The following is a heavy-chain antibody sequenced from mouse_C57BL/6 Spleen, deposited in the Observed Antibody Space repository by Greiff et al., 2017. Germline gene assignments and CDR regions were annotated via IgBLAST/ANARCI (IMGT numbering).Heavy chain of an antibody. CDR2: IDPSDSYT. CDR3: ARSGGSVDY. D-gene: IGHD4-1*01. Sequence: VQLQQPGAELVRPGTSVKLSCKASGYTFTSYWMHWVKQRPGQGLEWIGVIDPSDSYTNYNQKFKGKATLTVDTSSSTAYMQLSSLTSEDSAVYYCARSGGSVDYWGQGTTLTVSS. V-gene: IGHV1-59*01. CDR1: GYTFTSYW. J-gene: IGHJ2*01.